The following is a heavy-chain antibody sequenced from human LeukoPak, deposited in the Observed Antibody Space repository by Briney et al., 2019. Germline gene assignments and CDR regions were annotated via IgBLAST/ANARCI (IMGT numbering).Heavy chain of an antibody. J-gene: IGHJ4*02. V-gene: IGHV4-34*01. D-gene: IGHD3-22*01. CDR1: GGSFSGYY. CDR2: INHSGST. Sequence: SETLSLTCAVYGGSFSGYYWSWIRQPPGKGLEWIGEINHSGSTNYNPSLKSRVTISVDTSKNQFSLKLSSVTAADTAVYYCARGISRPDYYDSSGQKFLDYWGQGTLVTVSS. CDR3: ARGISRPDYYDSSGQKFLDY.